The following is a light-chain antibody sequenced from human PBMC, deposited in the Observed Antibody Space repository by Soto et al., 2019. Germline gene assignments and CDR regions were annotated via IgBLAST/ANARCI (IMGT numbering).Light chain of an antibody. V-gene: IGLV1-44*01. Sequence: QSVLTQPPSASGTPGQKVTIPCSGSSSNIGPNAVNWYQQLPGTAPKLLLYNNNQRPSGVSDRFSGSKSGTSASLAISGLQSDDEADYHCAAWDDSLNGLVFGTGTKLTVL. CDR2: NNN. CDR3: AAWDDSLNGLV. CDR1: SSNIGPNA. J-gene: IGLJ1*01.